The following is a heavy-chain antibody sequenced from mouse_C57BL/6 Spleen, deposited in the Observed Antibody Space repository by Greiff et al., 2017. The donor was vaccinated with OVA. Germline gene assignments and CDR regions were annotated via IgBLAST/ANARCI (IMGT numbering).Heavy chain of an antibody. CDR3: ATPDSSGYAFDY. V-gene: IGHV5-6*01. J-gene: IGHJ2*01. CDR1: GFTFSSYG. CDR2: ISSGGGYT. D-gene: IGHD3-2*02. Sequence: EVKLVESGGDLVKPGGSLKLSCAASGFTFSSYGMSWVRQTPDKRLEWVATISSGGGYTYYPDSVKGRFTISRDNAKNTLYLQMSSLKSEDTAMYYCATPDSSGYAFDYWGQGTTLTVSS.